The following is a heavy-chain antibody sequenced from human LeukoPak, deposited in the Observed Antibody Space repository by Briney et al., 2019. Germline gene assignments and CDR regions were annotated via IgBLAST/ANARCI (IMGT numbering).Heavy chain of an antibody. J-gene: IGHJ3*01. D-gene: IGHD3-22*01. V-gene: IGHV3-66*04. Sequence: PGGSLRLSCAASGFTVSSNCVTWVRQAPGKGLEWVSVLCGGDSPYYADSVKGRFTISRGNSKNTLYLQMNSLRAEDTAVYYCARPHSRAYPYGFDVWGQGTMVTVSS. CDR1: GFTVSSNC. CDR3: ARPHSRAYPYGFDV. CDR2: LCGGDSP.